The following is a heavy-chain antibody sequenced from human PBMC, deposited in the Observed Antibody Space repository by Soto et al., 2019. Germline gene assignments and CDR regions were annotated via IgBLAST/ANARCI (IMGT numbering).Heavy chain of an antibody. D-gene: IGHD5-12*01. J-gene: IGHJ6*02. Sequence: QVQLVQSGAEVKKPGSSVKVSCKASGGTFSSHGISWVRQAPGQGLAWMGGIVPIFGTADDAQRFRGRVTITADESTSTAYMQLSSLRSEDTAVYYCARGRYSGYDMPDTYYYYNYGMDVWGQGTTVTVSS. CDR2: IVPIFGTA. CDR3: ARGRYSGYDMPDTYYYYNYGMDV. CDR1: GGTFSSHG. V-gene: IGHV1-69*12.